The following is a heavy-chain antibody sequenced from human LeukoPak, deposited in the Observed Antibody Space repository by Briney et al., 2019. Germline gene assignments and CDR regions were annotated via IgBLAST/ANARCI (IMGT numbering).Heavy chain of an antibody. CDR3: ATYSPLSRATTVIVVWAAFDI. V-gene: IGHV1-24*01. J-gene: IGHJ3*02. Sequence: ASVKVSCKVSGYTLTELSMHWVRQAPGKGLEWMGNFDPEDDETIYAQRFQGRVTMTEDTFTDTAYMELTSLRSEDTAVYYCATYSPLSRATTVIVVWAAFDIWGQGTMVTVSS. D-gene: IGHD3-22*01. CDR1: GYTLTELS. CDR2: FDPEDDET.